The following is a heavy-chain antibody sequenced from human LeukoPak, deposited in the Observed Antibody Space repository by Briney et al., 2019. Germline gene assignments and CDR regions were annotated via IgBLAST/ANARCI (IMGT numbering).Heavy chain of an antibody. V-gene: IGHV3-30*18. Sequence: GGSPRLSCAASGFTFDDYGMSWVRQAPGKGLEWVAVISYDGGNKYYADSVKGRFTISRDNSKNTLYLQMNSLRAEDTAVYYCAKDVSKSGFFDNWGQGTLVTVSS. D-gene: IGHD4-11*01. J-gene: IGHJ4*02. CDR1: GFTFDDYG. CDR3: AKDVSKSGFFDN. CDR2: ISYDGGNK.